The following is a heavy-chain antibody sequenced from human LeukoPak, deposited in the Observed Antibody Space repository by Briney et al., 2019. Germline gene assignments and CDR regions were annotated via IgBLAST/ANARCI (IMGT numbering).Heavy chain of an antibody. CDR1: GFTFSSYW. V-gene: IGHV5-10-1*01. D-gene: IGHD2-15*01. CDR2: IDPSDSYT. CDR3: ARADLVVVAATKFDP. Sequence: PGGSLRLSCAASGFTFSSYWISWVRQMPGKGLEWMGRIDPSDSYTNYSPSFQGHVAISADKSISTAYLQWSSLKASDTAMYYCARADLVVVAATKFDPWGQGTLVTVSS. J-gene: IGHJ5*02.